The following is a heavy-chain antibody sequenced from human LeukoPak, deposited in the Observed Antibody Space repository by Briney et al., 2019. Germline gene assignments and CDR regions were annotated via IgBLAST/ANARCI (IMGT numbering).Heavy chain of an antibody. CDR2: ITSSAGTI. CDR1: GFTFSSYE. Sequence: GGTLRLSCAASGFTFSSYEMHWVRQAPGKGLEWISYITSSAGTIYYADSVKGRFTISRDNAKSSLYLQMNSLRVEDTAVYYCARVHHNTAMVDIDYWGQGTLVTVSS. CDR3: ARVHHNTAMVDIDY. J-gene: IGHJ4*02. D-gene: IGHD5-18*01. V-gene: IGHV3-48*03.